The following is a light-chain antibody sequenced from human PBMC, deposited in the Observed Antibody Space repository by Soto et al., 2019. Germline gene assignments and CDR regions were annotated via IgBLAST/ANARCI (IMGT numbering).Light chain of an antibody. V-gene: IGKV1-5*01. CDR2: DAS. CDR1: QNINRW. J-gene: IGKJ2*01. Sequence: DIQMTQSPSTLSASVGDRVTITCRASQNINRWLAWYQQKPGKAPKLLIYDASNLESGVPSRFSGSGSGTDLTLTISGLQPDDFATYYCQQLTNFRFTFGQGTKLDIK. CDR3: QQLTNFRFT.